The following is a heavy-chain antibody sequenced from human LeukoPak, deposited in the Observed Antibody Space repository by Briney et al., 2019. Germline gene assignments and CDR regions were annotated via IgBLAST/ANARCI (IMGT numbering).Heavy chain of an antibody. J-gene: IGHJ4*02. CDR2: ISYDGSNK. V-gene: IGHV3-30-3*01. CDR3: AREPGIAAAGYYFDY. Sequence: GGSLRLSCAASGFTFSSYAMHWVRQAPGKGLEWVAVISYDGSNKYYADSVKGRFTISRDNSKNTLYLQMNSLRSEDTAVYYCAREPGIAAAGYYFDYWGQGTLVTVSS. D-gene: IGHD6-13*01. CDR1: GFTFSSYA.